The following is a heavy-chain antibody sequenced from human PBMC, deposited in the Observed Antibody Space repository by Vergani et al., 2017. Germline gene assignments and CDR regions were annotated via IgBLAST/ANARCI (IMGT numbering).Heavy chain of an antibody. CDR2: IWYDGSNK. V-gene: IGHV3-30*19. CDR3: ARDQYGDYSFAG. Sequence: QVQLVESGGGVVQPGRSLRLSCAASGFTFSSYGMHWVRQAPGKGLEWVAVIWYDGSNKYYADSVKGRFTISRDNSKNTLYLQMNSLRAEDTSMYYCARDQYGDYSFAGWGQGTLVTVSS. J-gene: IGHJ4*02. CDR1: GFTFSSYG. D-gene: IGHD4-17*01.